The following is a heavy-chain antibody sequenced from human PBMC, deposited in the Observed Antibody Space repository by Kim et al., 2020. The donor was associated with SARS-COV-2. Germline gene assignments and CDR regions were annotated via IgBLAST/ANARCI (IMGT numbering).Heavy chain of an antibody. CDR1: GGSFSGYY. V-gene: IGHV4-34*01. J-gene: IGHJ6*02. Sequence: SETLSLTCAVYGGSFSGYYWSWIRQPPGKGLEWIGEINHSGSTNYNPSLKSRVTISVDTSKNQFSLKLSSVTAADAAVYYCARGGDYYGSGSYYKRYYYYGMDVWGQGTTVTVSS. D-gene: IGHD3-10*01. CDR3: ARGGDYYGSGSYYKRYYYYGMDV. CDR2: INHSGST.